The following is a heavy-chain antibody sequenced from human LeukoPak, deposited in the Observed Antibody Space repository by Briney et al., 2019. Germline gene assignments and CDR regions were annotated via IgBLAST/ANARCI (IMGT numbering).Heavy chain of an antibody. J-gene: IGHJ6*02. V-gene: IGHV1-8*01. CDR3: ARTLVRGLPGMDV. Sequence: ASVPVSRKASGYTFASYDIHWVRQATGQGLEYLGWMNPNSGHTGYAQKFQGRFTMTWDASVSTAYMELSSLSSEDTAVYYCARTLVRGLPGMDVWGQGTTVTVSS. CDR2: MNPNSGHT. D-gene: IGHD3-10*01. CDR1: GYTFASYD.